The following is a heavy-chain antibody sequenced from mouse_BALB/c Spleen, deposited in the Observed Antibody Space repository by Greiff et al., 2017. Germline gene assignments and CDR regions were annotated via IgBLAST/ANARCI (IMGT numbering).Heavy chain of an antibody. V-gene: IGHV5-6-2*01. CDR1: GFTFSSYY. J-gene: IGHJ1*01. Sequence: EVQLVESGGGLVKLGGSLKLSCAASGFTFSSYYMSWVRQTPEKRLELVAAINSNGGSTYYPDTVKGRFTISRDNAKNTLYLQMSSLKSEDTALYYCARGGGYGNYVWYFDVWGAGTTVTVSS. CDR2: INSNGGST. D-gene: IGHD2-1*01. CDR3: ARGGGYGNYVWYFDV.